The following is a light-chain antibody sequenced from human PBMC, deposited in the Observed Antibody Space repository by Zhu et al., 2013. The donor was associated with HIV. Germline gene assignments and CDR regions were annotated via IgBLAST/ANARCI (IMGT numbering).Light chain of an antibody. CDR2: GAS. V-gene: IGKV3-20*01. J-gene: IGKJ2*01. CDR1: QTISSGY. CDR3: QQFDNSPRYT. Sequence: EIVLTQSPVTLSLSPGERATLSCRASQTISSGYLAWYQLKAGQAPRLLIYGASTRATGIPDRFSGSGSGTDFTLTISRLEPEDFAVYYCQQFDNSPRYTFGQGTKVEIK.